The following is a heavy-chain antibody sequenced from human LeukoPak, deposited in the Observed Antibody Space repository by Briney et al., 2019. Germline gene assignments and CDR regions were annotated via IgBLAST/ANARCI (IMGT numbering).Heavy chain of an antibody. J-gene: IGHJ4*02. CDR1: GYSCTSYW. V-gene: IGHV5-51*01. D-gene: IGHD5-18*01. Sequence: GESLKISCKGSGYSCTSYWIGWVRQMPGKGLEWMGIIYPGDSDTRYSPSFQGQVTISADKSISTAYLQWSSLKASDTAMYYCARRYTAMAGTGYYFDYWGQGTLVTVSS. CDR3: ARRYTAMAGTGYYFDY. CDR2: IYPGDSDT.